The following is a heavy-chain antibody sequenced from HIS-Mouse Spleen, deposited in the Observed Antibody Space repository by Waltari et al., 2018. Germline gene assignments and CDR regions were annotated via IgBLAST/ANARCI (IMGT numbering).Heavy chain of an antibody. Sequence: EVQLVESGGGLVKPGGSLRLPCAASGLTFSRYRMHGVRQAPGKGLEWVSSISSSSSYIYYADSVKGRFTISRDNAKNSLYLQMNSLRAEDTAVYYCARGGSYSDLDYWGQGTLVTVSS. J-gene: IGHJ4*02. CDR1: GLTFSRYR. CDR2: ISSSSSYI. V-gene: IGHV3-21*01. D-gene: IGHD1-26*01. CDR3: ARGGSYSDLDY.